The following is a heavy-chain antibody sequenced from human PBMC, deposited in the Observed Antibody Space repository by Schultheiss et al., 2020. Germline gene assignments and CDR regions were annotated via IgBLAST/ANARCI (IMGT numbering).Heavy chain of an antibody. CDR3: AKDWAEPGDY. V-gene: IGHV3-7*03. J-gene: IGHJ4*02. CDR1: GFTFSSYA. Sequence: GESLKISCAASGFTFSSYAMSWVRQAPGKGLEWVGNINQDGTRPSYMDSMKGRFTISRDNSKNTLYLQMNSLRAEDTAVYYCAKDWAEPGDYWGQGTLVTVSS. CDR2: INQDGTRP. D-gene: IGHD3-16*01.